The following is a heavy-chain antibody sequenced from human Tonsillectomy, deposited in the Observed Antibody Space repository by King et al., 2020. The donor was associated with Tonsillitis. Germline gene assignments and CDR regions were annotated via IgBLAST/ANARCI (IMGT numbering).Heavy chain of an antibody. CDR2: IQGDGSQT. CDR1: GFSVSTSW. J-gene: IGHJ4*02. V-gene: IGHV3-7*01. CDR3: TKGHYGR. D-gene: IGHD3-16*01. Sequence: LVESGGGLVQPGGSLRLSCAASGFSVSTSWLNGARQAPGRGLGWVANIQGDGSQTNNGDSVRDRLTIARDNAKNSLFLQMNNLRAEDTAVYYCTKGHYGRWGQGTLVTVSS.